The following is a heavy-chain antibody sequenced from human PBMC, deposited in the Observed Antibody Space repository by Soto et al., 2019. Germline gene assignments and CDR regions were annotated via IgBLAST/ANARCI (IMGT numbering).Heavy chain of an antibody. J-gene: IGHJ6*02. CDR3: ARDAAENWGGDYYYGMDV. Sequence: ASVKVSCKASGYTFTGYYMHWVRQAPGQGLEWMGWINPNSGGTNYAQKFQGWVTMTRDTSISTAYMELSRLRSDDTAVYYCARDAAENWGGDYYYGMDVWGQGTTVTVSS. D-gene: IGHD7-27*01. V-gene: IGHV1-2*04. CDR1: GYTFTGYY. CDR2: INPNSGGT.